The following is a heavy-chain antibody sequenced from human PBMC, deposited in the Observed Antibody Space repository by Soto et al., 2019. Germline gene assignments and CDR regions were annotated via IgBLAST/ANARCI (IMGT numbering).Heavy chain of an antibody. J-gene: IGHJ4*02. CDR2: GSYSGTT. V-gene: IGHV4-61*01. Sequence: SETLSLTCTFSGVSVNSGSFSWAWIRQPPGKGLEWIGFGSYSGTTNYKPSFKSRVTISVDTSRSQISLKVTSLTAADTAVYYCARGVTVTQYDYWGQGTLVTVSS. CDR1: GVSVNSGSFS. D-gene: IGHD4-17*01. CDR3: ARGVTVTQYDY.